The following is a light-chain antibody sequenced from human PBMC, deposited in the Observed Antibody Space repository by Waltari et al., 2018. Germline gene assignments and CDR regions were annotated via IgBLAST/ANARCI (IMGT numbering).Light chain of an antibody. CDR2: RAS. J-gene: IGKJ2*01. Sequence: DIQMTQSPSSLSASVGDTVTITCQASDDIDKSLSWYQQRPGKAPKLLISRASTLQSGIPSRFSGSGSGADFTLTVYRLQPEDFATYYCQQGYSFPYTFGQGTTVEIK. V-gene: IGKV1-39*01. CDR3: QQGYSFPYT. CDR1: DDIDKS.